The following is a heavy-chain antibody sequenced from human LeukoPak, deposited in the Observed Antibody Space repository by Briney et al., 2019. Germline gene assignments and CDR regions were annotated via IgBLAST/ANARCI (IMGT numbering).Heavy chain of an antibody. CDR3: ARGFGDWGLSWFDP. CDR1: GGSVSSGSYY. D-gene: IGHD3-10*01. V-gene: IGHV4-61*01. Sequence: PSDTLSLTCTVSGGSVSSGSYYWSWIRKPPGKGLEWIVYIYYSGSAKYHPSLKSLVTISVDTSKNQFSLKLTSVAAADTAVYYCARGFGDWGLSWFDPWGQGTLVTVSS. CDR2: IYYSGSA. J-gene: IGHJ5*02.